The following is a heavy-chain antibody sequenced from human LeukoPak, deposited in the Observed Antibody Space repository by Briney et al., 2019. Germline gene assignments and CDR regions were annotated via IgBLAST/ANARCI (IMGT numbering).Heavy chain of an antibody. D-gene: IGHD3-10*01. CDR2: IKSKTDGGTT. CDR1: GFTFSNAW. J-gene: IGHJ4*02. CDR3: TTGITMVRGVIHLIDY. Sequence: PGGSLRLSCAASGFTFSNAWMSWVRQAPGKGLEWVGRIKSKTDGGTTDYAAPVKGRFTISRDDSKNPLYLQMNSLKTEDTAVYYCTTGITMVRGVIHLIDYWGQGTLVTVSS. V-gene: IGHV3-15*01.